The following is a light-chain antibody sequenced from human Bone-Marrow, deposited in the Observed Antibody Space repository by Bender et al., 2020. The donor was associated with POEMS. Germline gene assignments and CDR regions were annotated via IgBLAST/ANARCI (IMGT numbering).Light chain of an antibody. Sequence: QSALTQPGSVSGSPGQSITISCTGTSSDVGGYNYVSWYQQHPGTAPKLMIYDVTNRPSGVSNRFSGSRSGNTASLTISGLQAEDGADYYCSSFSGGALVVFGGGTKLTVL. CDR3: SSFSGGALVV. CDR1: SSDVGGYNY. J-gene: IGLJ2*01. V-gene: IGLV2-14*01. CDR2: DVT.